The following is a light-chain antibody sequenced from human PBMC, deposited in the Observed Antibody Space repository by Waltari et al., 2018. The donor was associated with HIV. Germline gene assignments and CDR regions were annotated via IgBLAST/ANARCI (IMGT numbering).Light chain of an antibody. Sequence: QSALTQPAPVSGSPGPSITISCTGTSSDVGNYNYVSWYQQHPGKAPKRMVYDVTKRPSGVSNRFSGSKSGNTASLTISGLQAEDEADYYCCSYAGSSTFVFGGGTKLTVL. J-gene: IGLJ2*01. CDR1: SSDVGNYNY. CDR3: CSYAGSSTFV. V-gene: IGLV2-23*02. CDR2: DVT.